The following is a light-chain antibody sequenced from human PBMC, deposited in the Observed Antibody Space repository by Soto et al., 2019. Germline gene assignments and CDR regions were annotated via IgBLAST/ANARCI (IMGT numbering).Light chain of an antibody. CDR2: VNSDGSH. CDR3: QTWGADVPYV. Sequence: QPVLTQSPSASASLGASVKLTCTLSSGHSNYAIAWHQQQPQKGPRFLMRVNSDGSHTKGDGIPDRFSGSSSGAERYLTISSLQSEDEADYYCQTWGADVPYVFGTGTKSPS. CDR1: SGHSNYA. V-gene: IGLV4-69*01. J-gene: IGLJ1*01.